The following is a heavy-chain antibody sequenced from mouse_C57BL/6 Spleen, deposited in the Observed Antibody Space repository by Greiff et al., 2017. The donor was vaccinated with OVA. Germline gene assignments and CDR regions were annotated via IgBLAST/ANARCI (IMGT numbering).Heavy chain of an antibody. Sequence: EVQGVESGGGLVQPGGSMKLSCVASGFTFSNYWMNWVRQSPEKGLEWVAQIRLKSDNYATHYAESVKGRFTISRDDSKSSVYLQMNDVRAEDTGIYYCTGGSAYWGQGTLVTVSA. CDR3: TGGSAY. CDR2: IRLKSDNYAT. V-gene: IGHV6-3*01. CDR1: GFTFSNYW. J-gene: IGHJ3*01.